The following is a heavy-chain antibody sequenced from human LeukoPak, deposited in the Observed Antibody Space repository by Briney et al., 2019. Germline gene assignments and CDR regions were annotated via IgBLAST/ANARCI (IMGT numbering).Heavy chain of an antibody. J-gene: IGHJ5*01. CDR3: TRTGRNNYFDS. V-gene: IGHV3-11*01. CDR1: GFTFSDSY. Sequence: GGTLTLTCAASGFTFSDSYLSWIRQPPGKGLDWLACISSSGHTIYYAASVRGRFTIFRHNGKNSLSMQLNSPTPEDTAVYYRTRTGRNNYFDSWGQGTLVTVSS. CDR2: ISSSGHTI. D-gene: IGHD5-24*01.